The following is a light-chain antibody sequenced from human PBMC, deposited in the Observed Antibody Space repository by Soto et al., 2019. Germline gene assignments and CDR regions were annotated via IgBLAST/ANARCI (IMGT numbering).Light chain of an antibody. V-gene: IGKV1-5*01. Sequence: DIQMTQSPSTLSASVGDRVTITCRASQSISSWLAWYQQKPGKAPKLLIYDASSLEGGVPSRFSGSGSGTEFTLTISSLQPDDFATYYYQQYNSPSLTFGGGTKVEIK. CDR3: QQYNSPSLT. CDR1: QSISSW. J-gene: IGKJ4*01. CDR2: DAS.